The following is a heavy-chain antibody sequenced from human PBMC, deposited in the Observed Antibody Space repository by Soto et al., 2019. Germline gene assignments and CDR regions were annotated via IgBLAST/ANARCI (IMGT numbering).Heavy chain of an antibody. J-gene: IGHJ5*01. V-gene: IGHV1-18*04. Sequence: ASVKVSCKASGYTSADSGISWVRQAPGQGLEWMGWVSGNNGASNPAPKVQGRITMTLDTSTGVSYMALRSLRSDDTAIYYCVRDQKYFRVNGNWFDSWGQGTLVTSPQ. D-gene: IGHD2-2*01. CDR2: VSGNNGAS. CDR1: GYTSADSG. CDR3: VRDQKYFRVNGNWFDS.